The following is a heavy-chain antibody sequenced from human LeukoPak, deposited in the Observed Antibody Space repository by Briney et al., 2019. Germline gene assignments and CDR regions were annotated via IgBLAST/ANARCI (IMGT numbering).Heavy chain of an antibody. J-gene: IGHJ4*02. CDR1: GFTFSSYW. V-gene: IGHV3-7*01. CDR2: IKQDGSEK. D-gene: IGHD1-1*01. CDR3: ARDVRPSRY. Sequence: GGSLRLSCAASGFTFSSYWVSWVRQAPGKGLEWVANIKQDGSEKYYVDSVKGRFTISRDNAKNSLYLQMNSLRAEDTAVYYCARDVRPSRYWGQGTLVTVSS.